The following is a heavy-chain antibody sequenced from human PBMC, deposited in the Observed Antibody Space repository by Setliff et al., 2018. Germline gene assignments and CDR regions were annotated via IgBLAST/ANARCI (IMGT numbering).Heavy chain of an antibody. CDR2: INAGNGNT. Sequence: ASVQVSCKASGYTFNNYAIHWVRQAPGQRLEWMGWINAGNGNTKYSQKFQGRVTITRDTSASTAYMELSSLRSEDTAVYYCARDTYIGDFWSGYYIQGRFDPWGQGTLVTVSS. CDR3: ARDTYIGDFWSGYYIQGRFDP. CDR1: GYTFNNYA. J-gene: IGHJ5*02. V-gene: IGHV1-3*01. D-gene: IGHD3-3*01.